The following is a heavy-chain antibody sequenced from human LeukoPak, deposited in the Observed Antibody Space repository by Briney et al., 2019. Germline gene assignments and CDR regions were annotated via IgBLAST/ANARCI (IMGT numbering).Heavy chain of an antibody. Sequence: GRSLRLSCAASGFRFDDYAMHWVRQAPGKGLEWVSGVSWNAGSIDYADSVRGRFTISRYNAKNSLYLQMNSLEAEDTALYYCAKDRAGYSTNWGAFDLWGQGTMVTVSS. V-gene: IGHV3-9*01. J-gene: IGHJ3*01. CDR2: VSWNAGSI. CDR3: AKDRAGYSTNWGAFDL. CDR1: GFRFDDYA. D-gene: IGHD2-2*01.